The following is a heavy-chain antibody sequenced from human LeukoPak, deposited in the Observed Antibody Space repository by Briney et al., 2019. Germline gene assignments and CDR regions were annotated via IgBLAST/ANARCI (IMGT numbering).Heavy chain of an antibody. J-gene: IGHJ4*02. CDR2: IRYHGSDK. V-gene: IGHV3-30*02. CDR1: GFTFSGSG. CDR3: ARSPTSWYFDY. D-gene: IGHD2-2*01. Sequence: GESLRLSCAASGFTFSGSGMHWVRQAPGKGLEWVAFIRYHGSDKYYADSVKGRFTISRDNSKNTLYLQMNSLRPEDTSVYFCARSPTSWYFDYWGQGTLVTVSS.